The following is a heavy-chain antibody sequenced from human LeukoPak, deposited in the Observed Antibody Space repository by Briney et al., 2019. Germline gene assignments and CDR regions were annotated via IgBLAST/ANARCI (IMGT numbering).Heavy chain of an antibody. V-gene: IGHV4-30-4*01. D-gene: IGHD2-2*01. CDR3: ARGYAFYGMDV. CDR1: GGSISSGDYY. J-gene: IGHJ6*02. Sequence: SETLSLTCTVSGGSISSGDYYWSWIRQPPGKGLEWIGYIYYSGSTYYNPSLKCRVTISVDTPKNQFSLKLSSVTAADTAVYYCARGYAFYGMDVWGQGTTVTVSS. CDR2: IYYSGST.